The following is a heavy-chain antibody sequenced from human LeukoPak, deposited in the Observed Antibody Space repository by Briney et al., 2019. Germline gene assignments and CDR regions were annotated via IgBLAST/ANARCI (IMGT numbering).Heavy chain of an antibody. CDR1: GFNFSSYW. D-gene: IGHD3-22*01. CDR3: ARSAVRSAYYYSFFDY. CDR2: IKQDGSEN. Sequence: GGSLRLSCAASGFNFSSYWMTWVRQAPGKGLEWVANIKQDGSENYYVYSVKGRFTISRDNAKNSLYLQMNSLRAEDTAVYYCARSAVRSAYYYSFFDYWGQGTLVTVST. J-gene: IGHJ4*02. V-gene: IGHV3-7*01.